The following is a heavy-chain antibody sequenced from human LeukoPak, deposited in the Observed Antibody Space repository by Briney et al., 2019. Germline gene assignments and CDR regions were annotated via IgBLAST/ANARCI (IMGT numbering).Heavy chain of an antibody. J-gene: IGHJ4*02. D-gene: IGHD3-3*01. V-gene: IGHV1-2*02. Sequence: ASVKVSCKASGYTFSSYYMHWVRQAPGQGLEWMGWINPNSGGTNYAQKFQGRVTMARDTSISTAYMELSRLRSDDTAVYYCARLEDPGYYTPYYFDYWGQGTLVTVSS. CDR1: GYTFSSYY. CDR3: ARLEDPGYYTPYYFDY. CDR2: INPNSGGT.